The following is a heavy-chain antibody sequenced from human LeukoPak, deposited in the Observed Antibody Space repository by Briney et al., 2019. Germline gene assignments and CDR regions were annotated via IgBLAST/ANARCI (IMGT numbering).Heavy chain of an antibody. Sequence: GGSLRLSCAASGFTFSSYAMTWVRQAPDKGLEWVSAISGSDGSTYYADSVKGRFTISRDDSQNTLYLQMNSLSAEDTAVYYCTKVETSGGANCYALDYWGQGTLVTVSS. CDR2: ISGSDGST. J-gene: IGHJ4*02. CDR3: TKVETSGGANCYALDY. CDR1: GFTFSSYA. V-gene: IGHV3-23*01. D-gene: IGHD2-2*01.